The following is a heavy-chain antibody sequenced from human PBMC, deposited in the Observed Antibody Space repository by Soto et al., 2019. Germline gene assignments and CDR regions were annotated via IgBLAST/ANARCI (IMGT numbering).Heavy chain of an antibody. D-gene: IGHD3-3*01. V-gene: IGHV4-59*08. CDR3: ARVTGGVSVVRSGYSPKYYYYLDV. J-gene: IGHJ6*03. Sequence: SETLSLTCTVSGGSIGSYYWSWIGQPPGKGLEWIGYIYYSGSTNYNPSLKSRVTISVDTSKNQFSLKLSSVTAADTAVYYCARVTGGVSVVRSGYSPKYYYYLDVWGQGTSVTVSS. CDR2: IYYSGST. CDR1: GGSIGSYY.